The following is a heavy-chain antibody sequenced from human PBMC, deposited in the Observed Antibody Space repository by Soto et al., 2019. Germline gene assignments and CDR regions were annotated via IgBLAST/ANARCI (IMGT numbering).Heavy chain of an antibody. D-gene: IGHD6-6*01. Sequence: ASVKVSCKASGYTFTGYYMHWVRQAPGQGLEWMGWINPNSGGTNYAQKFQGRVTMTRDTSISTAYMELSRLRSDDTTVYYCARDNSRPAARGGWFDPWGQGTLVTVSS. CDR1: GYTFTGYY. CDR2: INPNSGGT. J-gene: IGHJ5*02. CDR3: ARDNSRPAARGGWFDP. V-gene: IGHV1-2*02.